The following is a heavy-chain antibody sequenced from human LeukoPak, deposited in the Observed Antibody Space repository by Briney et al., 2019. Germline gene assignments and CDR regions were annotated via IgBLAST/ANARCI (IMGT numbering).Heavy chain of an antibody. CDR1: GFTFSSYW. CDR2: INSDGSST. Sequence: PGGSLRLSCAASGFTFSSYWMHWVRQAPGKGLVWVSRINSDGSSTSYADSVKGRFTISRGNSRNTLYLQMNSLRADDTAVYYCARAVAGTFSITWGFDYWGQGTLVTVSS. V-gene: IGHV3-74*01. J-gene: IGHJ4*02. CDR3: ARAVAGTFSITWGFDY. D-gene: IGHD6-19*01.